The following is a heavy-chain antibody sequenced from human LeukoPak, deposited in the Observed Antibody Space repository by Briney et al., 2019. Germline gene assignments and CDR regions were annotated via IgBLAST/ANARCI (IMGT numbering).Heavy chain of an antibody. Sequence: PGESLKISCKGSGYSFTSYWIGWVRQMPGKGLEWMGIIYPGDSDTRYSPSFQGQVTISADKSISPAYLQWSRLKASDTAMYYCARPRDVDSSGYTGYFDYWGQGTLVTVSS. CDR2: IYPGDSDT. CDR1: GYSFTSYW. CDR3: ARPRDVDSSGYTGYFDY. V-gene: IGHV5-51*01. D-gene: IGHD3-22*01. J-gene: IGHJ4*02.